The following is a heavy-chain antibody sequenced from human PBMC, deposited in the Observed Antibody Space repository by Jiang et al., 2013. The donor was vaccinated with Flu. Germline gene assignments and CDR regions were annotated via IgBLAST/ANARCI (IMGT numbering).Heavy chain of an antibody. CDR1: SLSTSGVG. CDR3: VHSVNTPSADSSGYYSFFDY. D-gene: IGHD3-22*01. V-gene: IGHV2-5*02. CDR2: IYWDDDE. Sequence: SLSTSGVGVGWIRQPPGKALEWLALIYWDDDERYSPSLKSRLTITRDTSKNQVVLTMTNMDPVDTATYYCVHSVNTPSADSSGYYSFFDYWGQGTLVTVSS. J-gene: IGHJ4*02.